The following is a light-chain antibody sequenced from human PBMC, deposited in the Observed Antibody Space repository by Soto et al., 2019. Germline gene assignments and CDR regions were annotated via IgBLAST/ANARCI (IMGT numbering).Light chain of an antibody. CDR1: GTDVGNYNY. CDR3: NSYTTSSTYV. J-gene: IGLJ1*01. Sequence: VRTQPASVSGSPGQSIAISCTRTGTDVGNYNYVSWYQQHPGRAPQLMIYDVSNRPSGVSDRFSGSKSGNTASLTISGLQPEDEADYYCNSYTTSSTYVFGTGTKVTVL. CDR2: DVS. V-gene: IGLV2-14*03.